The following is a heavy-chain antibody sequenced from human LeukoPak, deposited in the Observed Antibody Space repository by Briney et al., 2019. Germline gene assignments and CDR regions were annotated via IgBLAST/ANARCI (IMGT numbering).Heavy chain of an antibody. CDR2: IIHSGAT. Sequence: PSETLSLTCGASGGSFSDYYWSWTRQPPGKGLEWIGEIIHSGATSSNPSLKSRVTISMDPSKNRFSLKLSSVTAADTAVYYCARGRFSVYYFDYWGQGSLVTVSS. J-gene: IGHJ4*02. D-gene: IGHD3-3*02. CDR3: ARGRFSVYYFDY. V-gene: IGHV4-34*01. CDR1: GGSFSDYY.